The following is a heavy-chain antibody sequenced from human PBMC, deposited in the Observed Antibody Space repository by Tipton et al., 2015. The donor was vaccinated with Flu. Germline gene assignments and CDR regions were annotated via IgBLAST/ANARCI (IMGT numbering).Heavy chain of an antibody. CDR3: VRVIVGASGTFDI. D-gene: IGHD1-26*01. Sequence: TLSLTCTVSGASTNIYSLNWIRQPAGKGLEWIGRVFASGSTNYNPSLDSRVTMSVDTSKNQFSLRLTSVTAADTAVYYCVRVIVGASGTFDIWGQGTMVTVSS. J-gene: IGHJ3*02. V-gene: IGHV4-4*07. CDR2: VFASGST. CDR1: GASTNIYS.